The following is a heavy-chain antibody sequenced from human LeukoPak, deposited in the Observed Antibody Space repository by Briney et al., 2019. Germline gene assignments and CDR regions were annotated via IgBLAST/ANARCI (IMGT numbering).Heavy chain of an antibody. CDR3: ASLAVAGTPDYYDY. V-gene: IGHV1-2*02. CDR2: INPNSGGT. CDR1: GYTFTGYY. J-gene: IGHJ4*02. D-gene: IGHD6-19*01. Sequence: ASVKVSCKASGYTFTGYYMHWVRQAPGQGLEWMGWINPNSGGTNYAQKFQGRVTMTRDTSISTAYVELSRLRSDDTAVYYCASLAVAGTPDYYDYWGQGTLVTVSS.